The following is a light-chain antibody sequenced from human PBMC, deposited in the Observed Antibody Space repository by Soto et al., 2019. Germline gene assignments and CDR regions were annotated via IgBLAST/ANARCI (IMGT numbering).Light chain of an antibody. Sequence: QSALTRPASVSGSPGQSITISCTGTSSDVGGYKYVSWYQQRPGKAPQLIIYEVSNRPSGISNRFSGSKSGNTASLTISGLQAEDEADYYCSSYSSSSTLYVFGSGTKVTGL. J-gene: IGLJ1*01. CDR3: SSYSSSSTLYV. V-gene: IGLV2-14*01. CDR2: EVS. CDR1: SSDVGGYKY.